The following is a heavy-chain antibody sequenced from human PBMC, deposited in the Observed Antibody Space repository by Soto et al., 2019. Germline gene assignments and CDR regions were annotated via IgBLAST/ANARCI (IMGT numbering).Heavy chain of an antibody. CDR3: ARSHGMDV. CDR2: IYPGDSDT. Sequence: GESLRISCQGSGFSFTSSWIGWVRQMPGKGLEWMGLIYPGDSDTRYSPSFQGQVTISADKSISTAYLQWSSLKASDTAIYYCARSHGMDVWGQGTTVTVSS. J-gene: IGHJ6*02. V-gene: IGHV5-51*01. CDR1: GFSFTSSW.